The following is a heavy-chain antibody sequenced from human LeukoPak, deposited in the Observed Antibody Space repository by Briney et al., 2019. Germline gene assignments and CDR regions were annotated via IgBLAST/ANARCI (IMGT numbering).Heavy chain of an antibody. J-gene: IGHJ4*02. D-gene: IGHD6-13*01. V-gene: IGHV1-2*02. CDR1: GYTFTDFY. CDR2: INPNSGGT. Sequence: ASVKVSCKASGYTFTDFYMLWVRQAPGQGLEWMGWINPNSGGTDYAQKFQGRVTMTTDTSTTTAYLELRSLRSDDTAVYYCARGPIAAAGDYWGQGTLVTVSS. CDR3: ARGPIAAAGDY.